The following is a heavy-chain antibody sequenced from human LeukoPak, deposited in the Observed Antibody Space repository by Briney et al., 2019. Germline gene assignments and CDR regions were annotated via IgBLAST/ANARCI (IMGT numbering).Heavy chain of an antibody. D-gene: IGHD4-17*01. CDR2: INPNSGGT. CDR1: GYTFTGYY. V-gene: IGHV1-2*06. J-gene: IGHJ5*02. CDR3: ARAMTTVTVNWFDP. Sequence: ASVKVSCKASGYTFTGYYMHWVRQAPGQGIEWMGRINPNSGGTNYAQKFQGRVTMTRDTSISTAYMELSRLRSDDTAVYYCARAMTTVTVNWFDPWGQGTLVTVSS.